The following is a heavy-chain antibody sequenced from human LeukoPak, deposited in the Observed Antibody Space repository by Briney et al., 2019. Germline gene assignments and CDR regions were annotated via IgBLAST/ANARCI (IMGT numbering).Heavy chain of an antibody. Sequence: RGESLKISCKASGYSFASYWIGWVRQMSGKGLEWMAIIHPNDASTIYSPSFQGQVTISADKSINTAYLQWSTLKASDTAIYYCARHNNWGFDYWGRGTLLTVSP. D-gene: IGHD7-27*01. CDR2: IHPNDAST. J-gene: IGHJ4*02. CDR1: GYSFASYW. V-gene: IGHV5-51*01. CDR3: ARHNNWGFDY.